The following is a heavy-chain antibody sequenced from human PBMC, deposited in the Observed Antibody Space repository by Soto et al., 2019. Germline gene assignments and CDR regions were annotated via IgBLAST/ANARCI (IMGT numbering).Heavy chain of an antibody. D-gene: IGHD6-19*01. CDR1: GFTFGNYD. V-gene: IGHV3-23*01. Sequence: EVQLLESGGGSIQPGGSLRLSCAASGFTFGNYDMSWVRQAPGEGLEWVSGIRGSGDTYYADSFQGRFIISRDNSENTVYLQMNSLRAEDTAVYYCATISWSGGRFGGYWGQGTLVTVSS. J-gene: IGHJ4*02. CDR3: ATISWSGGRFGGY. CDR2: IRGSGDT.